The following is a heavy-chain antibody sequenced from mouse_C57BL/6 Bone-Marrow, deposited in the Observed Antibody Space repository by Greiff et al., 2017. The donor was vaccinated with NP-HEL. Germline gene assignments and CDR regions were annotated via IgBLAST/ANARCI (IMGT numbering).Heavy chain of an antibody. Sequence: QVQLQQSGAELVRPGTSVKMSCKASGYTFTNYWIGWAKQRPGHGLEWIGDIYPGGGYTNYNEKFKGKATLTADKSSSTAYMQFSSLTSEDSAIYYCARGRGNGYWYFDVWGTGTTVTVSS. CDR3: ARGRGNGYWYFDV. D-gene: IGHD2-1*01. J-gene: IGHJ1*03. CDR1: GYTFTNYW. CDR2: IYPGGGYT. V-gene: IGHV1-63*01.